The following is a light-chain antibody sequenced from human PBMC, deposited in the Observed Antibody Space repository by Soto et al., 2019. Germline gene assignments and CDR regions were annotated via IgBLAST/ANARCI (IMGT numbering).Light chain of an antibody. CDR1: SSDLGGYNY. V-gene: IGLV2-14*01. Sequence: QSALTQPASVSGSPGQSITISCTGTSSDLGGYNYVSWYQQHPGKAPKLMIYAVTDRPSGVSSRFSGSKSGNTASLTISGLQAEDEADYYCSSYTSSSTLFGTGTKVTVL. J-gene: IGLJ1*01. CDR3: SSYTSSSTL. CDR2: AVT.